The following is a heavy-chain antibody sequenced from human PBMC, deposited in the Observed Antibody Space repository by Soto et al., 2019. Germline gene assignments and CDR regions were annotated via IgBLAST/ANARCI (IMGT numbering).Heavy chain of an antibody. CDR2: IYYSGST. Sequence: SATLSLTGAVSGGAISSSGDCWGLIRQPPGKGLGGVGSIYYSGSTYYNPSLKSRVTISVDTSKNQCSLKLSSVTAADTAVYYCARHDYDILTGYQPFDYWGQGTLVTV. D-gene: IGHD3-9*01. V-gene: IGHV4-39*01. CDR3: ARHDYDILTGYQPFDY. CDR1: GGAISSSGDC. J-gene: IGHJ4*02.